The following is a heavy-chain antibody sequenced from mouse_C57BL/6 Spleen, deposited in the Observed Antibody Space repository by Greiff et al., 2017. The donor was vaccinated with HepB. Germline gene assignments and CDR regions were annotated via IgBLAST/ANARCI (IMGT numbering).Heavy chain of an antibody. CDR2: INPGSGGT. CDR3: ASYALRAMYY. CDR1: GYAFTNYL. Sequence: VKLMESGAELVRPGTSVKVSCKASGYAFTNYLIEWVKQRPGQGLEWIGVINPGSGGTNYNEKFKGKATLTADKSSSTAYMQLSSLTSEDSAVYCCASYALRAMYYWGKGTSVTVSS. J-gene: IGHJ4*01. D-gene: IGHD1-1*01. V-gene: IGHV1-54*01.